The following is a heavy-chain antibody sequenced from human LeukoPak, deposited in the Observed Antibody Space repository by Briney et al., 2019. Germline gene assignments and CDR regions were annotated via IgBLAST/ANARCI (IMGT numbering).Heavy chain of an antibody. J-gene: IGHJ3*02. CDR2: IYHSGST. V-gene: IGHV4-4*02. D-gene: IGHD6-13*01. Sequence: GTLSLTCVVSGDSISSNNWWSWVRQPPGKGLEWIGEIYHSGSTNYNPSLKSRVTISVDKSKNQFSLKLNSVTAADTAVYYCARTQYSSSWDPTVLDAFDIWGQGTMVTVSS. CDR3: ARTQYSSSWDPTVLDAFDI. CDR1: GDSISSNNW.